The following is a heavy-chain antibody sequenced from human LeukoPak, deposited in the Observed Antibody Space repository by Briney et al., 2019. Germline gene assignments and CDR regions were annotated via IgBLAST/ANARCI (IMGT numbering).Heavy chain of an antibody. J-gene: IGHJ4*02. V-gene: IGHV3-74*01. CDR2: MNSEGSNT. CDR1: GFTFISYW. Sequence: GGPLTLSCAASGFTFISYWMHWVRQAPGKGRVWVSRMNSEGSNTNYRDSEKGRFTISSDNAKNTLYLQMNSLRAEDTAVFYCARVRDISGHWGFLDYWGQGTLVTVSS. D-gene: IGHD6-19*01. CDR3: ARVRDISGHWGFLDY.